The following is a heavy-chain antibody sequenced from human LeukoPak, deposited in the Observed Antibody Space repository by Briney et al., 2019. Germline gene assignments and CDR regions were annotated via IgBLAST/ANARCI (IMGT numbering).Heavy chain of an antibody. CDR2: ISSSGSTI. CDR1: GFTFSDYY. Sequence: GGSLRLSCAASGFTFSDYYMSWIRQAPGKGLEWVSYISSSGSTIYYADSVKGRFTISRDNAKNSLYLQMNSLRAEDTAVYYCARERPKSIAVAGTWGNYWGQGTLVTVSS. V-gene: IGHV3-11*04. D-gene: IGHD6-19*01. J-gene: IGHJ4*02. CDR3: ARERPKSIAVAGTWGNY.